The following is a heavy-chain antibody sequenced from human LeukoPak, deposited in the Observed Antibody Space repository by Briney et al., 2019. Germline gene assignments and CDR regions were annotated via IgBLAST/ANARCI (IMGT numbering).Heavy chain of an antibody. Sequence: GGSLRLSCAASGFXFSSYEINWVRQAPGKGLEWVSYISSSGSTIYYADSVKGRFTISRDNAKNSLYLQMNSLRAEDTAVYYCARVSGWYGMDVWGQGTTVTVSS. D-gene: IGHD6-19*01. CDR2: ISSSGSTI. J-gene: IGHJ6*02. CDR3: ARVSGWYGMDV. CDR1: GFXFSSYE. V-gene: IGHV3-48*03.